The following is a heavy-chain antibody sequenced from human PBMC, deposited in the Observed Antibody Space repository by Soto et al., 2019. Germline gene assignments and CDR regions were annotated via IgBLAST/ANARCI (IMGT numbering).Heavy chain of an antibody. CDR3: ARELSALGTIDF. CDR1: GYTFNIYG. D-gene: IGHD1-7*01. Sequence: GASVKVSCKASGYTFNIYGISWVRQASGQGLEWMGWISPYNDNKKYAQNFQGRVTMTTDTSTSTAYMELTSLRSDDTAVYYCARELSALGTIDFWGQGTLVTVSS. J-gene: IGHJ4*02. V-gene: IGHV1-18*01. CDR2: ISPYNDNK.